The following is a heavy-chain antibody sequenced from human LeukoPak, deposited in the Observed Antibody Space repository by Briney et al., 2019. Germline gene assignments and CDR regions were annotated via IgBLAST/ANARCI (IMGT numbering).Heavy chain of an antibody. D-gene: IGHD3-3*01. V-gene: IGHV1-69*13. Sequence: SVKVSCKASGGTFISYAISWVRQAPGQGLEWMGGIIPIFGTANYAQKFQGRVTITADESTSTAYMELSSLRSEDTAVYYCARDLYYDFWSGYPTFGPWGQGTLVTVSS. CDR1: GGTFISYA. J-gene: IGHJ5*02. CDR2: IIPIFGTA. CDR3: ARDLYYDFWSGYPTFGP.